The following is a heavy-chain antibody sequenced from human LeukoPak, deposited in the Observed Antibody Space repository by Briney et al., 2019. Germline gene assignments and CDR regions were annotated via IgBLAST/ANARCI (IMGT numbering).Heavy chain of an antibody. J-gene: IGHJ5*02. D-gene: IGHD5-18*01. CDR1: GGTFRNYA. CDR2: IIPIFGTA. CDR3: ARGGYTYGRLTNWFDP. V-gene: IGHV1-69*13. Sequence: SVKVSCKASGGTFRNYAISWVRQAPGQGLEWMGGIIPIFGTANYAEKFQGRVTITADESTSTASMELSSLRSEDTAVYYCARGGYTYGRLTNWFDPWGQGTLVTVSS.